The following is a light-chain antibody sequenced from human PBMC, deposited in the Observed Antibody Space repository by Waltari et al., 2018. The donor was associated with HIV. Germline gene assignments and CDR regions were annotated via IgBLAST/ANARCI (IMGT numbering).Light chain of an antibody. V-gene: IGKV1-39*01. J-gene: IGKJ1*01. CDR1: QSISTY. CDR2: SAF. CDR3: QQSYSTPRT. Sequence: DIKMTESPSSLSASVGDRVTITCRASQSISTYLNWDQQKPGKAPKILVYSAFNLQSGVPSRFSGSGSGTDFTLTISTLQPEDCATYYCQQSYSTPRTFGQGTKVEIK.